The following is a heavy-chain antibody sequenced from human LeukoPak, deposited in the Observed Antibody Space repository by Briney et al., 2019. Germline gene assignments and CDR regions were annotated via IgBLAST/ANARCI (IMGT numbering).Heavy chain of an antibody. J-gene: IGHJ3*02. V-gene: IGHV4-39*01. Sequence: SGSLCLTCTVSGGSSSAYYWGWIRQPPRKGRERVWNIYNSGSTYYTPSLTSRVTISGDTSTKQFSLKLCSVTAADTAVYYCARHSGYENAFDIWGQGTMVTVSS. CDR2: IYNSGST. CDR3: ARHSGYENAFDI. CDR1: GGSSSAYY. D-gene: IGHD5-12*01.